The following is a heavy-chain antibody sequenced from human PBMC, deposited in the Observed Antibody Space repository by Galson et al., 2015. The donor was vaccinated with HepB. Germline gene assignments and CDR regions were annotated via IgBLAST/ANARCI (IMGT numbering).Heavy chain of an antibody. Sequence: SVKVSCKASGYTFTSYAMHWVRQAPGQRLEWMGWINAGNGNTKYSQKFQGRVTITRDTSASTAYMELSSLRSEDTAVYYCAMSPRITMVRGDNALDYWGQGTLVTVSS. D-gene: IGHD3-10*01. CDR3: AMSPRITMVRGDNALDY. V-gene: IGHV1-3*01. J-gene: IGHJ4*02. CDR2: INAGNGNT. CDR1: GYTFTSYA.